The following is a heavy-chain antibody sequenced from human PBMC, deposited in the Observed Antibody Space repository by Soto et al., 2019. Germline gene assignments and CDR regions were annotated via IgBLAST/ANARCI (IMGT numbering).Heavy chain of an antibody. D-gene: IGHD5-18*01. Sequence: SETLSLTCAVYGGSFSGYYWSWIRQPPGKGLEWIGEINHSGSTNYNPSLKSRVTISVDTSKNQFSLQLNSVTPEDTAVYYCARDAPGYSYGLNWFDPWGQGTLVTVSS. CDR1: GGSFSGYY. J-gene: IGHJ5*02. CDR2: INHSGST. V-gene: IGHV4-34*01. CDR3: ARDAPGYSYGLNWFDP.